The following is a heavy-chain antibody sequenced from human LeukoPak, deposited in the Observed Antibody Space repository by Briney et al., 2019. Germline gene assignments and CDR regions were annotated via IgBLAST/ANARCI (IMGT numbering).Heavy chain of an antibody. CDR3: ARDLGPSGP. CDR1: GYTFTTYS. J-gene: IGHJ5*02. Sequence: ASVKVSCKVSGYTFTTYSINWVRQAPGQGLEWMGWINTNTGNPTYAQAFTGRFVFSVDTSVSTAYLQINSLQVEDTAVYYCARDLGPSGPWGQGTLVSVSS. D-gene: IGHD3-16*01. CDR2: INTNTGNP. V-gene: IGHV7-4-1*02.